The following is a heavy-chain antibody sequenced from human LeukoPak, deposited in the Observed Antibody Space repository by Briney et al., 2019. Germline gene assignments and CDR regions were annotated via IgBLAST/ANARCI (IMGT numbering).Heavy chain of an antibody. CDR2: IRYDGSNK. CDR3: ATSRTTVTPYYFDY. J-gene: IGHJ4*02. V-gene: IGHV3-30*02. Sequence: GGSLRLSCAASGFTFSSYGMHWVRQAPGKGLEWVAFIRYDGSNKYYADSVKGRFTISRDNAKNSLYLQMNSLRAEDTAVYYCATSRTTVTPYYFDYWGQGTLVTVSS. D-gene: IGHD4-11*01. CDR1: GFTFSSYG.